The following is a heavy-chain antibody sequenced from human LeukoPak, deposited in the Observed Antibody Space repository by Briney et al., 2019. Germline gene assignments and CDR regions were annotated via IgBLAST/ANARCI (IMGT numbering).Heavy chain of an antibody. D-gene: IGHD2-15*01. V-gene: IGHV4-61*09. CDR3: ARISCPGGSCYSNRGYFDY. CDR2: IYTSGST. J-gene: IGHJ4*02. Sequence: SETLSLTCTVSGYSISSGYYWGWIRQPAGKGLEWIGHIYTSGSTNYNPSLKSRATISIDTSKNHFSLKLTSVTAADTAVYYCARISCPGGSCYSNRGYFDYWGQGTLVTVSS. CDR1: GYSISSGYY.